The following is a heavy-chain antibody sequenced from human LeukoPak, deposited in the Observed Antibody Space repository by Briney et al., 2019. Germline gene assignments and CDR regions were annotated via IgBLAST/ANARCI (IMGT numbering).Heavy chain of an antibody. CDR1: GFTFSSYW. V-gene: IGHV3-74*01. Sequence: PGGSLRLSCAASGFTFSSYWMHWVRQAPGKGLVWVSRINSDGSSTSYADSVKGRFTISRDNAKNTLYLQMNSLRAEDTAVYYCARYDNDYGDYHFDYWGQGTLVTVSS. CDR3: ARYDNDYGDYHFDY. J-gene: IGHJ4*02. CDR2: INSDGSST. D-gene: IGHD4-17*01.